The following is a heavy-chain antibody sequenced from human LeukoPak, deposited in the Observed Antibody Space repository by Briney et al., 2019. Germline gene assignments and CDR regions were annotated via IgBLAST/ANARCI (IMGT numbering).Heavy chain of an antibody. CDR1: GFTFSSYA. V-gene: IGHV3-30-3*01. J-gene: IGHJ4*02. Sequence: PGGSLRLSCAASGFTFSSYAMHWVRQAPGKGLEWVAVISYDGSNKYYADSVKGRFTISRDNSKNTLYLQMNSLRAEDTAVYYCARPGGRYGSSSPFDYWGQGTLVTVSS. CDR3: ARPGGRYGSSSPFDY. CDR2: ISYDGSNK. D-gene: IGHD6-6*01.